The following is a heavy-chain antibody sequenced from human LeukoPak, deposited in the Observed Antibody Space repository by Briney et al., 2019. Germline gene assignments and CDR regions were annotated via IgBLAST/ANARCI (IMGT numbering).Heavy chain of an antibody. V-gene: IGHV4-59*08. J-gene: IGHJ4*02. CDR1: GGSISSYY. D-gene: IGHD6-13*01. CDR3: ARTPITTAGMLDN. CDR2: IYYGGST. Sequence: SETLSLTCTVSGGSISSYYWSWIRQPPGKGLEWIGYIYYGGSTNYNPSLKSRVTISIDTSNNQFSLKLTSVTAADTAVYYCARTPITTAGMLDNWGQGTLVTVSP.